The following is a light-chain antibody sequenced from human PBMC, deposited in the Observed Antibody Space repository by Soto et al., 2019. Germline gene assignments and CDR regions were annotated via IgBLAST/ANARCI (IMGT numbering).Light chain of an antibody. V-gene: IGKV3-15*01. J-gene: IGKJ1*01. CDR2: GAS. Sequence: EIVMTQSPATLSVSPGDRATLSCRASQSVGSNLAWYQQKPGQAPRLLIYGASTWATGIPARFSGSGSGTEFTLTISSLQSEDFAVYYCQQYNNWLRTFGQGTKVEIK. CDR1: QSVGSN. CDR3: QQYNNWLRT.